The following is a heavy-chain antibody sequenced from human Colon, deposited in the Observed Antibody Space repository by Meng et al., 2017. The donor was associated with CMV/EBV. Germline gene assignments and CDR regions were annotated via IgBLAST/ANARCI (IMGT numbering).Heavy chain of an antibody. CDR1: GFSLSTSGMR. CDR2: IDWDDDK. CDR3: ARIADYYYGMDV. V-gene: IGHV2-70D*14. Sequence: SGPTLVKPTQTLTLTCTFSGFSLSTSGMRVSWIRQPPGKALERLARIDWDDDKFYSTSLKTRLTISKDTSKNQVVLTMTNMDPVDTATYYCARIADYYYGMDVWGQGTTVTVSS. J-gene: IGHJ6*02.